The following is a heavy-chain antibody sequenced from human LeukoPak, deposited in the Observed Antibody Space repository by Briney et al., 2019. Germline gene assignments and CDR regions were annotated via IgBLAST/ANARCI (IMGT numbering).Heavy chain of an antibody. D-gene: IGHD1-1*01. Sequence: SERLSLTCTVSGYSISSGYYWVWIRQPPGKGLEWIGSIYHSGSTYYNPSLKSRVTISVDTSKNQFSLKLSSVTAADTAVYYCARTTSHGYNWFDPWGQGTLVTVSS. CDR2: IYHSGST. CDR3: ARTTSHGYNWFDP. V-gene: IGHV4-38-2*02. J-gene: IGHJ5*02. CDR1: GYSISSGYY.